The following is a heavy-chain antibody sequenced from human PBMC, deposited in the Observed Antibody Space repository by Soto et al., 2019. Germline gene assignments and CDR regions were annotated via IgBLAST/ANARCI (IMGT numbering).Heavy chain of an antibody. CDR3: AKADASGGNSLLFDY. Sequence: EVQLLESGGGLVQPGGSLRLSCAASGFTFSSYAMTWVRQAPGKGLEWVSTISGSGGNTYYADSVKGRFTISRDNSKNTVHVQMNSLRAEDTAIYYCAKADASGGNSLLFDYWGQGTLVTVSS. CDR1: GFTFSSYA. J-gene: IGHJ4*02. V-gene: IGHV3-23*01. CDR2: ISGSGGNT. D-gene: IGHD2-21*02.